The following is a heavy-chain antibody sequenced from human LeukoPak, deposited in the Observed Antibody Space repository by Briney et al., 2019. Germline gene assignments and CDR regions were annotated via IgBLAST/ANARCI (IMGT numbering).Heavy chain of an antibody. J-gene: IGHJ4*02. CDR3: ARECLDY. CDR2: MNPNSGNS. CDR1: GYTFTNYD. Sequence: ASVKVSRKASGYTFTNYDINWVRQATGQELEWMGYMNPNSGNSAYAQKFQGRVTITTDASISTAYMELSGLTSEDTALYYCARECLDYWGQGTLVTVSS. D-gene: IGHD5/OR15-5a*01. V-gene: IGHV1-8*03.